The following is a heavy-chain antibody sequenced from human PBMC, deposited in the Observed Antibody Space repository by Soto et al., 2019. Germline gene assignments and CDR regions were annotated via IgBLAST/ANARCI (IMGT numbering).Heavy chain of an antibody. CDR1: GGSISSYY. V-gene: IGHV4-59*01. D-gene: IGHD1-1*01. CDR2: IYYSGIT. Sequence: SETLLTCTVSGGSISSYYWSWIRQPPGKGLEWIGYIYYSGITNYNPSLKSRATISVDTSKNQFSLKLSSVTAADTAVYYCARIPTGTGGYFDYWGQGTTVTVSS. J-gene: IGHJ4*02. CDR3: ARIPTGTGGYFDY.